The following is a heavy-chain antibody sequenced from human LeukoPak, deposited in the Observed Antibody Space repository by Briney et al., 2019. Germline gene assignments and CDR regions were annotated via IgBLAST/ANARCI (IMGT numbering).Heavy chain of an antibody. D-gene: IGHD6-6*01. J-gene: IGHJ4*02. CDR2: INQDGSVK. CDR3: ARIGYSSSSFDY. Sequence: GGSLRLSCAASGFTFSSYWMSWVRQAPGKGLEWVANINQDGSVKYYVDSVKGRFTVSRDNAKNSLYLQMNSLRVEDTAVYYCARIGYSSSSFDYWGQGTLVTVSS. CDR1: GFTFSSYW. V-gene: IGHV3-7*01.